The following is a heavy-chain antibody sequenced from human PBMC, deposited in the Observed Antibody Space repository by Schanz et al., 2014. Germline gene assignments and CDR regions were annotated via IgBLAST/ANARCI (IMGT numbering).Heavy chain of an antibody. Sequence: QVQLQESGPGLVKPSETLSLTCTVSGGSINNYHWSWIRQPPGMGLEWLGYIYSSGNTNYNPSLKRRVTISVDTSKNHFSLTLSSVAAADTAVYYCARVPEPGWFDPWGQGTLVTVSS. CDR1: GGSINNYH. J-gene: IGHJ5*02. D-gene: IGHD1-26*01. CDR3: ARVPEPGWFDP. CDR2: IYSSGNT. V-gene: IGHV4-59*01.